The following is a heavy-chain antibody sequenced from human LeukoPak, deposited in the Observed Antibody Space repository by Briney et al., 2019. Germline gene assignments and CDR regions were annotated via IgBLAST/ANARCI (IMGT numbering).Heavy chain of an antibody. CDR3: ARGRQLGPLNYWKT. Sequence: SETLSLTCAVYGASFSDYYWSWIRQPPGKGLEWIGEINHSGSTNYNPSLKSRVTISVDTSKNQFSLKLSSVTAADTAVFYCARGRQLGPLNYWKTWGQGTLVTVSS. V-gene: IGHV4-34*01. CDR2: INHSGST. CDR1: GASFSDYY. J-gene: IGHJ4*02. D-gene: IGHD1-1*01.